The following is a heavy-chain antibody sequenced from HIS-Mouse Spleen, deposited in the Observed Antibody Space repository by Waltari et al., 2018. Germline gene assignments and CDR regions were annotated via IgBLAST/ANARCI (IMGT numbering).Heavy chain of an antibody. Sequence: EVQLVESGGGLIQPGGSLRLSCAASGFTVSSNYMSWVRQAPGKGLEWVSVIYSGVSTDYADAVKGRFTISRDNSKNTLYLQMNSLRAEDTAVYYCARDTVIAARSYGMDVWGQGTTVTVSS. CDR2: IYSGVST. CDR1: GFTVSSNY. CDR3: ARDTVIAARSYGMDV. V-gene: IGHV3-53*01. D-gene: IGHD6-6*01. J-gene: IGHJ6*02.